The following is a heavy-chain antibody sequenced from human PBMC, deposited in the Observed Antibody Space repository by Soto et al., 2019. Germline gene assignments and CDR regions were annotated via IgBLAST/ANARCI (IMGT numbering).Heavy chain of an antibody. J-gene: IGHJ3*02. V-gene: IGHV3-33*01. Sequence: QVLLVESGGGVVQPGGSLKLSCVGSGLTLSTTGMHWVRQAPGKGLVWVAVTWDDGRNKYYADSVEGRFTMSGDNSKNTLYLQMNSLRAEDTAIYYCARDVGSSPFDIWGQGTVVTVSS. CDR2: TWDDGRNK. CDR1: GLTLSTTG. D-gene: IGHD1-26*01. CDR3: ARDVGSSPFDI.